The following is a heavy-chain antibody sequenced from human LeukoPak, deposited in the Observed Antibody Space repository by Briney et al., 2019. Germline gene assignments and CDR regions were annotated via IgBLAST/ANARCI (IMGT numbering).Heavy chain of an antibody. Sequence: SQTLSLTCTVSGGSISSGDYYWSWIRQPPGKGLEWIGYIYYSGSTYYNPSLKSRVTISVDTSKNQFSLKLSSVTAADTAVYYCARGSYYYDSSGYYHWFDPWGQGTLVTVSS. V-gene: IGHV4-30-4*01. J-gene: IGHJ5*02. CDR2: IYYSGST. CDR1: GGSISSGDYY. D-gene: IGHD3-22*01. CDR3: ARGSYYYDSSGYYHWFDP.